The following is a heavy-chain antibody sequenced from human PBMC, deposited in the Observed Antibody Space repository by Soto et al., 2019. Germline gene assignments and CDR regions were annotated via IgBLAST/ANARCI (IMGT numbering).Heavy chain of an antibody. J-gene: IGHJ6*02. CDR3: TRCGIRYHSIGDSVGIGGMDV. Sequence: QVQLVQSGAEVKKPESSVRVSCKASGGTFNSYAITWVRQAPGQGLEWMGGTIPMFGTTNYAEKLQGRVTISADESTNTAYRELSSVRSEDTAVYYCTRCGIRYHSIGDSVGIGGMDVWGQGTTVIVSS. D-gene: IGHD2-21*01. V-gene: IGHV1-69*12. CDR2: TIPMFGTT. CDR1: GGTFNSYA.